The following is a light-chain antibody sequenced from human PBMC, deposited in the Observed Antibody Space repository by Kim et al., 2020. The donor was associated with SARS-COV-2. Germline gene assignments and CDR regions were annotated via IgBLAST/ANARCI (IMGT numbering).Light chain of an antibody. J-gene: IGKJ1*01. CDR3: QQRSNWPT. Sequence: SFAPGERAAHSCRASQRISNSLVWYQQKPGQAPRLLIYDASKRATGIPARFSGSGSGTDFTLTISSLEPEDFAVYYCQQRSNWPTFGQGTRVDIK. CDR2: DAS. CDR1: QRISNS. V-gene: IGKV3-11*01.